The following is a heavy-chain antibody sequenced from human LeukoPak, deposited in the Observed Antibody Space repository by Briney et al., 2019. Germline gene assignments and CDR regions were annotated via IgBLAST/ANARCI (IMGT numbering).Heavy chain of an antibody. J-gene: IGHJ6*02. D-gene: IGHD3-16*01. V-gene: IGHV3-23*01. CDR2: ISGSCGNT. Sequence: AGSLRLSCAASGFTFSSYAMSWVRQSPWKGLEWVSAISGSCGNTYNADSVKGRFTISRDNSKNTVYLQMNSLRAEDTAVYYCAKRGPLSSYGMDIWGQGTTVTVSS. CDR3: AKRGPLSSYGMDI. CDR1: GFTFSSYA.